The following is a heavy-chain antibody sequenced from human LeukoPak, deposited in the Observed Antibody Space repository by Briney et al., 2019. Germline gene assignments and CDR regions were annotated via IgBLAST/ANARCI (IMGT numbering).Heavy chain of an antibody. Sequence: SETLSLTCTVSGGSISSYYWSWIRQPPGKGLEWTGYIYYSGTTNYNPSLKSRVTMSVDTSKNQFSLKLSSVTAADTAVYYCAGSSAWYNWFDPWGQGILVTVSS. J-gene: IGHJ5*02. CDR3: AGSSAWYNWFDP. V-gene: IGHV4-59*12. CDR2: IYYSGTT. D-gene: IGHD6-19*01. CDR1: GGSISSYY.